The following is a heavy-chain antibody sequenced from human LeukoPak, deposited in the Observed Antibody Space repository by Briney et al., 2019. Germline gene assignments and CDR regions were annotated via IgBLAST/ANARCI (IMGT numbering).Heavy chain of an antibody. V-gene: IGHV1-69*06. Sequence: ASVKVSCKASGGTFSSYAISWVRQAPGQGLEWMGGIIPIFGTANYAQKFQGSVTITADKSTSTAYMELSSLRSEDTAVYYCARPSGWFGELSPYYYGMDVWGKGTTVTVSS. J-gene: IGHJ6*04. CDR3: ARPSGWFGELSPYYYGMDV. D-gene: IGHD3-10*01. CDR1: GGTFSSYA. CDR2: IIPIFGTA.